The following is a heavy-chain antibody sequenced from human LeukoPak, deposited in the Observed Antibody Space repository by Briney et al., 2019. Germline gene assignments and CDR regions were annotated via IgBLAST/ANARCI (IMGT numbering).Heavy chain of an antibody. V-gene: IGHV1-8*01. D-gene: IGHD3-16*01. CDR2: MNPNSGNT. CDR1: GYTFTSYD. Sequence: ASVKVSCKASGYTFTSYDINWVRQATGQGLEWMGWMNPNSGNTGYAQKFQGRVTMTRNTSISTAYMELSSLRSEDTAVYYCARGVDRPTWLWAHPFDYWDQGTLVTVSS. J-gene: IGHJ4*02. CDR3: ARGVDRPTWLWAHPFDY.